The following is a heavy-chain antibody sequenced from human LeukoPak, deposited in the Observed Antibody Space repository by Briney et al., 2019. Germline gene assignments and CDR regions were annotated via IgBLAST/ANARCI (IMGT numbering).Heavy chain of an antibody. CDR1: GFTFSSFY. CDR2: INSDGSST. V-gene: IGHV3-74*01. J-gene: IGHJ4*02. CDR3: ARADLVY. Sequence: GGSLRLSCAASGFTFSSFYMHWVRQAPGKGPVWVSRINSDGSSTSYADSVKGRFTISRDNAKNTLDLQMNSLRAEDTAVYYCARADLVYWGQGTLVTVSS. D-gene: IGHD6-6*01.